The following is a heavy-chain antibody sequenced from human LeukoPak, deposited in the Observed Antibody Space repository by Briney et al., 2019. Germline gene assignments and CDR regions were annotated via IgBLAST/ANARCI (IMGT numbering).Heavy chain of an antibody. J-gene: IGHJ4*02. CDR3: ARIQRGSLVAIDY. CDR1: GFTFRSYS. Sequence: GGSLRLSCAASGFTFRSYSMNWVRQAPGKGLEWVSFISSRSSTIYYADSVKGRFTISRDNAKNTLYLQLNSLRVEDTAVYYCARIQRGSLVAIDYWGQGTLVTVSS. D-gene: IGHD5-12*01. V-gene: IGHV3-48*04. CDR2: ISSRSSTI.